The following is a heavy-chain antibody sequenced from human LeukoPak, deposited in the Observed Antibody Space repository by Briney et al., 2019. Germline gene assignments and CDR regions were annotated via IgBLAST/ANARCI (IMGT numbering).Heavy chain of an antibody. CDR3: ARDRGVAARPLYFDY. J-gene: IGHJ4*02. CDR2: ISSSSSTI. Sequence: PGGSLRLSCAASGFTFSSYSMNWVRQAPGKGLEWVSYISSSSSTIYYADSVKGRFTISRDNAKNSLYLQMNSLRAEDTAVYYCARDRGVAARPLYFDYWGQGTLVTVSS. CDR1: GFTFSSYS. V-gene: IGHV3-48*04. D-gene: IGHD6-6*01.